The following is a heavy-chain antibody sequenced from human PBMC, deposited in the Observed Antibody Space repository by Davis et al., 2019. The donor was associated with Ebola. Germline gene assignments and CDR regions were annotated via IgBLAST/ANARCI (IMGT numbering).Heavy chain of an antibody. CDR3: ARGSTWSGFYYYYGMDV. CDR2: INHSGST. D-gene: IGHD3-3*01. J-gene: IGHJ6*02. Sequence: MPSETLSLTCTVSGGSISSYYWTWIRQPPGKGLEWIGEINHSGSTNYNPSLKSRVTLSVDTSKNQFSLNLSSVTAADTAVYFCARGSTWSGFYYYYGMDVWGQGTTVTVSS. CDR1: GGSISSYY. V-gene: IGHV4-34*01.